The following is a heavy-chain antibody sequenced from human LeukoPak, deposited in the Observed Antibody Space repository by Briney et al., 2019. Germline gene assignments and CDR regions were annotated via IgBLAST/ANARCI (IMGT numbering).Heavy chain of an antibody. Sequence: ASVKVSCKASGYTFTGYYMHWVRQAPGQGLEWMGWINPNSGGTNYAQKFQGRVTMTRDTSISTAYMELSSLRSEDTAVYYCARSSYRTGALFDYWGQGTLVTVSS. CDR3: ARSSYRTGALFDY. CDR2: INPNSGGT. CDR1: GYTFTGYY. D-gene: IGHD3/OR15-3a*01. V-gene: IGHV1-2*02. J-gene: IGHJ4*02.